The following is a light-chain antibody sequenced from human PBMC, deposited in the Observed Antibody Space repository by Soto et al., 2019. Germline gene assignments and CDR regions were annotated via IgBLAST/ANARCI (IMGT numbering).Light chain of an antibody. CDR3: QQDGYSPKT. V-gene: IGKV3-15*01. CDR1: QSVSSN. CDR2: AVS. J-gene: IGKJ1*01. Sequence: EILDTQSPATMSVSQGQRATLSCRASQSVSSNLAWYQQKPGQAPRLLIYAVSTRPTGIPARFSGSGSGTEFTLTINSLQSEDFAVYYRQQDGYSPKTFGQGTKVDIK.